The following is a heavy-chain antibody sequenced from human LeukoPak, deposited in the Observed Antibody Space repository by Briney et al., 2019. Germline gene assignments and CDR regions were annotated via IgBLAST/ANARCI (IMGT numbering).Heavy chain of an antibody. Sequence: GGSLTLSCAASGFTFSTYCMTWVRQAPGKGLEWVGNIKEGGSREYSVSPVKGRFTMARANDKNSPYLQMESLTAEDTAVYYCARDSPGYGAYVSWGQG. CDR1: GFTFSTYC. J-gene: IGHJ6*01. CDR2: IKEGGSRE. CDR3: ARDSPGYGAYVS. V-gene: IGHV3-7*01. D-gene: IGHD4/OR15-4a*01.